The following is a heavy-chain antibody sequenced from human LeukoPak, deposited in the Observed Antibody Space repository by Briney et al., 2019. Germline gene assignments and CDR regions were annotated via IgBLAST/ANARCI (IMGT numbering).Heavy chain of an antibody. J-gene: IGHJ4*02. V-gene: IGHV5-51*01. CDR2: IHPGDSET. Sequence: GESLKISCKGSGYRFSSYWIGWVRQMPGKGLEWMGIIHPGDSETRYSPSFQGQVTISADKSISIAYLQWSSLKASDTAMYYCVRALGYCTSGSCYYYDYWGQGTLVTVSS. CDR3: VRALGYCTSGSCYYYDY. CDR1: GYRFSSYW. D-gene: IGHD2-15*01.